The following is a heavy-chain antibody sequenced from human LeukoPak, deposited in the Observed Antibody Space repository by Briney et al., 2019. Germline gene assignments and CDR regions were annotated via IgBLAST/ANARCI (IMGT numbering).Heavy chain of an antibody. CDR2: IYSGVST. CDR1: GFTVSSNY. CDR3: AREEYVWGSYRSSGSD. J-gene: IGHJ4*02. D-gene: IGHD3-16*02. Sequence: SGGSLRLSCAASGFTVSSNYMSWVRQAPGKGLGWGSVIYSGVSTYYADSVKGRFTISRDTSKNTLYLQMNSLRAEDTAVYYCAREEYVWGSYRSSGSDWGQGALVTVSS. V-gene: IGHV3-66*01.